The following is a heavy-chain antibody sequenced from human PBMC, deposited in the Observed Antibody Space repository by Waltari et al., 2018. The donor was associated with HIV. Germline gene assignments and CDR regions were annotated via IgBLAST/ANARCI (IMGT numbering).Heavy chain of an antibody. CDR2: INHSGST. V-gene: IGHV4-34*01. CDR1: GGSFSGYY. Sequence: QVQLQQWGAGLLKPSETLSLTCAVYGGSFSGYYWSWIRQPPGKGLEWIGEINHSGSTNYNPSLKSLVTISVDTSKNQFSLKLSSVTAADTAVYYCARTYSRRGWFDPWGQGTLVTVSS. J-gene: IGHJ5*02. CDR3: ARTYSRRGWFDP. D-gene: IGHD6-13*01.